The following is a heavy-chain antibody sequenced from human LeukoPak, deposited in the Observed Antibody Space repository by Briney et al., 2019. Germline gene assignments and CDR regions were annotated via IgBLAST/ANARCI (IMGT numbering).Heavy chain of an antibody. CDR3: AKGREGYCSSTSCYWGAFDI. J-gene: IGHJ3*02. CDR1: GFTFSSYA. Sequence: GGSLRLSCAASGFTFSSYAMSWVGQVPGSGLDLVSAFSGCAGSTYYADSVKGRFTISRDNSKNTLYLQMNSLRAEDTAVYYCAKGREGYCSSTSCYWGAFDIWGQGTMVTVSS. V-gene: IGHV3-23*01. D-gene: IGHD2-2*01. CDR2: FSGCAGST.